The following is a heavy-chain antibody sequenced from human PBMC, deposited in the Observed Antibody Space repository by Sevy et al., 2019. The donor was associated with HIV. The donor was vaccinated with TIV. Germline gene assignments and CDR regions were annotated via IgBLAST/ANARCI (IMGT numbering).Heavy chain of an antibody. V-gene: IGHV3-15*01. CDR3: ITYPRITTTSTGGFDP. J-gene: IGHJ5*02. CDR1: GFTFSDAW. CDR2: IKSKSDGGTV. Sequence: GGSLRLSCAASGFTFSDAWMGWVRQAAGKGLECVGRIKSKSDGGTVENAAPVKGRFTISRDGSKDTLYLQMNSLKTEDTAVYFCITYPRITTTSTGGFDPWGQGTLVTVSS. D-gene: IGHD6-13*01.